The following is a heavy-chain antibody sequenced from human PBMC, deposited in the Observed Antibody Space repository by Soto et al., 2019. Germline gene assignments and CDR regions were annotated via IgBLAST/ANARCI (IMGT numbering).Heavy chain of an antibody. V-gene: IGHV1-3*01. Sequence: ASVKVSCKASGYSFTTYAMHWVRQAPGHSLEWMAWINAGTGNTKYSQKFQGRVTLTRDASANTAYMELTNLQSEDTAVYYCARGYYDSSGYYSYYGMDVWG. CDR3: ARGYYDSSGYYSYYGMDV. CDR1: GYSFTTYA. J-gene: IGHJ6*02. CDR2: INAGTGNT. D-gene: IGHD3-22*01.